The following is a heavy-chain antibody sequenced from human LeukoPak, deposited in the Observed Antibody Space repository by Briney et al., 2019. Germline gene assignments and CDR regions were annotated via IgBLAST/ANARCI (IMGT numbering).Heavy chain of an antibody. D-gene: IGHD5-18*01. Sequence: ASVKVSCKASGYTFTGYYMHWVRQAPGQGLEWMGWINPNSGGTNYAQKFQGRVTMTRDTSISTAYMELSRLRSDDTVVYYCARDVNSYGYSWFDPWGQGTLVTVSS. V-gene: IGHV1-2*02. CDR3: ARDVNSYGYSWFDP. CDR1: GYTFTGYY. J-gene: IGHJ5*02. CDR2: INPNSGGT.